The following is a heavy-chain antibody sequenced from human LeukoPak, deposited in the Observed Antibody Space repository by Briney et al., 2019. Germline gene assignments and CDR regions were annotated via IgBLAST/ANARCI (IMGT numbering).Heavy chain of an antibody. CDR3: ARDRYSSSWAGEYYYMDV. J-gene: IGHJ6*03. V-gene: IGHV4-59*01. CDR1: GGSISTYY. CDR2: IHYSGGT. D-gene: IGHD6-13*01. Sequence: SETLSLTCTVSGGSISTYYWSWIRQPPGKGLEWIGYIHYSGGTNYNPSLKSRVTISVDTSKNQFSLKLSSVTAADTAVYYCARDRYSSSWAGEYYYMDVWGKGTTVTVSS.